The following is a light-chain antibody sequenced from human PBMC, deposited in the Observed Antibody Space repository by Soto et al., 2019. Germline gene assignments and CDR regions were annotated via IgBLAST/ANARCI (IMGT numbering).Light chain of an antibody. CDR1: QDIGNS. CDR3: QQYASLPIT. Sequence: DIQMTQSPSSLSVSLGDRVTIPCQASQDIGNSLNWYQQKPGKAPNLLIYDVSHLQTGVPSRFSGRGSGTDFTLTISSLQPEDIATYYCQQYASLPITFGQGTRLEIK. J-gene: IGKJ5*01. CDR2: DVS. V-gene: IGKV1-33*01.